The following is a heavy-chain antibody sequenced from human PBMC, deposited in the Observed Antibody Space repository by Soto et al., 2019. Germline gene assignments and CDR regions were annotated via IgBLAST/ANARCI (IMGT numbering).Heavy chain of an antibody. CDR1: GFTFSSYG. V-gene: IGHV3-33*01. CDR3: ARDVMVTAMVMWYFDL. Sequence: QVQLVESGGGVVQPGRSLRLSCAASGFTFSSYGMHWVRQAPGKGLEWVAVIWYDGSNKYYADSVKGRFTISRDNSKNTLYLKMNGVRAEDTAVYYCARDVMVTAMVMWYFDLWGRGTLVTVSS. J-gene: IGHJ2*01. CDR2: IWYDGSNK. D-gene: IGHD2-21*02.